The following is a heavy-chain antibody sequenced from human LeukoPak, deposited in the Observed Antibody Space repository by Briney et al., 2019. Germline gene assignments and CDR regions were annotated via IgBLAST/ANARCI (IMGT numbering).Heavy chain of an antibody. CDR2: ISSRGTYS. D-gene: IGHD2-2*01. Sequence: PGGSLRLSCAASGFTFSDYYTSWIRQALGKGLEWISYISSRGTYSNYADSVKGRFTISRDDVENSLYLQMNSLRVEDTAVYYCARSLRRDCDSTSCWAALDIWGHGTMVTVSS. CDR3: ARSLRRDCDSTSCWAALDI. J-gene: IGHJ3*02. CDR1: GFTFSDYY. V-gene: IGHV3-11*03.